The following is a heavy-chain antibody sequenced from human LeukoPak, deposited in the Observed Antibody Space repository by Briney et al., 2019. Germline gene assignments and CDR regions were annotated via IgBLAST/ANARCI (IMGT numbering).Heavy chain of an antibody. D-gene: IGHD3-3*01. CDR1: GVTFSDYA. V-gene: IGHV1-69*10. CDR3: AGIPVFGVVLHQEPV. J-gene: IGHJ6*03. Sequence: GASVKVSCKASGVTFSDYALNWVRQAPGQGLEWMGVLFPILDTANSTQKFQGRLTITADKSTNTVYMELSSLRFDDTAVYFCAGIPVFGVVLHQEPVWGKGTTVTVSS. CDR2: LFPILDTA.